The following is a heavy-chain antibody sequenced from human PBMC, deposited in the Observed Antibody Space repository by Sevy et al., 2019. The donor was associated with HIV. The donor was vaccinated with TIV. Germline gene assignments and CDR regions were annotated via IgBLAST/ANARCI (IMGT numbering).Heavy chain of an antibody. CDR1: GGPISSHY. CDR2: FYYTGIT. J-gene: IGHJ4*02. D-gene: IGHD3-22*01. Sequence: SETLSLICTVSGGPISSHYWSWIRQTPGKGLEWIGYFYYTGITNYNPSLKSRVTMSADTSKNRISLKLGSVTAADTAVYYCARLPSPYYDSDGDLIREYYFDSWGQGTLVTVSS. CDR3: ARLPSPYYDSDGDLIREYYFDS. V-gene: IGHV4-59*11.